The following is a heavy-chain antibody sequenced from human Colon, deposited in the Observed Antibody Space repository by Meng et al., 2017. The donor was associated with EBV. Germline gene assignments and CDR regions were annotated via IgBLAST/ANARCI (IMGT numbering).Heavy chain of an antibody. J-gene: IGHJ4*02. D-gene: IGHD6-19*01. CDR2: IDYSGST. Sequence: QVQLKEPGPGLVTPSPTLSLTCTVSGGSVSSGGHYWTWIRQHPGKGLEWFGHIDYSGSTFYNPSLKRRVIISIDTSKNQFSLNLRSVTAADTAVYYCARVSSGWDYFDYWGQGTLVTVSS. V-gene: IGHV4-31*03. CDR3: ARVSSGWDYFDY. CDR1: GGSVSSGGHY.